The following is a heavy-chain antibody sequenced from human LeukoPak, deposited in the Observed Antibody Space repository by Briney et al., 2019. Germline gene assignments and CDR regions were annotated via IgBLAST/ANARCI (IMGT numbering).Heavy chain of an antibody. J-gene: IGHJ4*02. V-gene: IGHV3-7*05. CDR1: GFTFSSYR. CDR2: IKQDGSEK. CDR3: ARDVGSRHSGWYTPEYFDY. D-gene: IGHD6-19*01. Sequence: GGSLRLSCAASGFTFSSYRMSWVRQAPGKGLEWVANIKQDGSEKYYVDSVKGRFTISRDNAKNSLYLQMNSLRAEDTAVYYCARDVGSRHSGWYTPEYFDYWGQGTLVTVSS.